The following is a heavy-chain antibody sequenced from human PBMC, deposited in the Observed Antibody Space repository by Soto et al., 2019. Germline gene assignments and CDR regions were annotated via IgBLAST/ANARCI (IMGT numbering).Heavy chain of an antibody. V-gene: IGHV1-46*01. Sequence: GASVKVSCKASGYTFTSYYMHWVRQAPGQGLERMGIINPSGGSTSYAQKFQGRVTMTRDTSTSTVYMELSSLRSEDTAVYYCARGFPDVHYYYGMDVWGQGTTVTVSS. CDR1: GYTFTSYY. CDR3: ARGFPDVHYYYGMDV. J-gene: IGHJ6*02. CDR2: INPSGGST.